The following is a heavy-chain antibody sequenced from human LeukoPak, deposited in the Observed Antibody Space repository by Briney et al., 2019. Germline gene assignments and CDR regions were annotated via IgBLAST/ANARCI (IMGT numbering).Heavy chain of an antibody. J-gene: IGHJ4*02. CDR2: IDNRGDT. CDR3: ARGATISETGYFDF. CDR1: GGSFSRYY. Sequence: PSETLSLTCAVYGGSFSRYYWSWIRQSPGKGLEWIAEIDNRGDTNYNPSVKSRVTISVDTSKNQFSPKVRSLSAADTAVYYCARGATISETGYFDFWGQGTLVTVSS. D-gene: IGHD5-24*01. V-gene: IGHV4-34*01.